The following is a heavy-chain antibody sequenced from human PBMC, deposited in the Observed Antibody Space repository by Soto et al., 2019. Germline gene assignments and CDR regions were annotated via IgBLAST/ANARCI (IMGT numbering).Heavy chain of an antibody. Sequence: ASVKVSCKSSGYAFTGYYIHWVRQAPGQGLEWMGWINPNSGDANYAQKFQGRVTMTRDTSFSTAYMELSSLRSDDTAVYYCATRYSYVHFWGQGTLVTVTS. J-gene: IGHJ4*02. CDR3: ATRYSYVHF. D-gene: IGHD5-18*01. CDR2: INPNSGDA. CDR1: GYAFTGYY. V-gene: IGHV1-2*02.